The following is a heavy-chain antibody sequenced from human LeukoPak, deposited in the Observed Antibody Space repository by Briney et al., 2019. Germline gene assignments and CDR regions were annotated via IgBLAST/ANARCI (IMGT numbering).Heavy chain of an antibody. CDR3: ARCYDYYDSSGYYYFDY. CDR1: GGTFSSYA. CDR2: IIPIFGTA. Sequence: ASVKVSCKASGGTFSSYAISWVRQAPGQGLEWMGGIIPIFGTANYAQKFQGRVTITADESTSTAYMELSSLRSEDTAVYYCARCYDYYDSSGYYYFDYWGQGTLVTVSS. V-gene: IGHV1-69*01. J-gene: IGHJ4*02. D-gene: IGHD3-22*01.